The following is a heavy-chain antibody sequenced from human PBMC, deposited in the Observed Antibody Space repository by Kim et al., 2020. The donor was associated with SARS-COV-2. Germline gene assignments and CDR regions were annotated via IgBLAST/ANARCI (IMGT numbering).Heavy chain of an antibody. V-gene: IGHV3-53*01. D-gene: IGHD3-16*02. CDR3: ARVFGGLYSYFDY. Sequence: YADSGKGLFTISRDKSKNTLYLQMNTLRAEDTAVYYCARVFGGLYSYFDYWGQGTLVTVSS. J-gene: IGHJ4*02.